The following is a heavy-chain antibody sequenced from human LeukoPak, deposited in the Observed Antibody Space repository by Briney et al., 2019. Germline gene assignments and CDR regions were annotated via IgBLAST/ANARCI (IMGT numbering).Heavy chain of an antibody. CDR3: AKLGKEWTRRDYYYYMDV. J-gene: IGHJ6*03. D-gene: IGHD3-16*01. V-gene: IGHV4-59*07. Sequence: SDTLSLTCTVSGGSIINYYWGWIRQSPGKGLEWIGYIYYSGSTSYNPSLKSRVTISVDTSKNQLSLNLSSVAAADTAVYYCAKLGKEWTRRDYYYYMDVWGKGTTVPVSS. CDR1: GGSIINYY. CDR2: IYYSGST.